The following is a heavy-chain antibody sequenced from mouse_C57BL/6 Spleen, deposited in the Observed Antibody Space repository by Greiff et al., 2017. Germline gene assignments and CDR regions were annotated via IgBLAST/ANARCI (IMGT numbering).Heavy chain of an antibody. D-gene: IGHD1-1*01. Sequence: VQGVESGAELMKPGASVKLSCKATGYTFTGYWIEWVKQRPGHGLEWIGEILPGSGSTNYNEKFKGKATFTADTSSNTAYMQLSSLTTEDSAIYYCARPSFYYYGSSYLYYFDYWGQGTTLTVSS. CDR2: ILPGSGST. CDR1: GYTFTGYW. J-gene: IGHJ2*01. V-gene: IGHV1-9*01. CDR3: ARPSFYYYGSSYLYYFDY.